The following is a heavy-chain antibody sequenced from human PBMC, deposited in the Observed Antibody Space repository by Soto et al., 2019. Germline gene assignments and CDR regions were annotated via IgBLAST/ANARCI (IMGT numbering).Heavy chain of an antibody. V-gene: IGHV4-59*08. J-gene: IGHJ4*02. D-gene: IGHD1-26*01. CDR2: IYYSGST. CDR1: GGSISSYY. Sequence: SETLSLTCTVSGGSISSYYWSWIRQPPGKGLEWIGYIYYSGSTNYNPSLKSRVTISVDTSKNQFSLKLSSVTAADTAVYYCARLKNEAGAFDYWGQGTLVTVSS. CDR3: ARLKNEAGAFDY.